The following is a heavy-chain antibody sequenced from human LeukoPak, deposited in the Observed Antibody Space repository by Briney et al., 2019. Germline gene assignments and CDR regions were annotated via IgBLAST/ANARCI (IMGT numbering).Heavy chain of an antibody. CDR1: GGSISSYY. D-gene: IGHD6-13*01. J-gene: IGHJ1*01. CDR3: AREYLGSSRWFQN. CDR2: IYYSGST. V-gene: IGHV4-59*01. Sequence: SETLSLTCTVSGGSISSYYWSWIRQPPGKGLEWIGYIYYSGSTNYNPSLKSRVTISVDTSKNQFSLKLSSVTAADTAVYYCAREYLGSSRWFQNWGQGTLVTVSS.